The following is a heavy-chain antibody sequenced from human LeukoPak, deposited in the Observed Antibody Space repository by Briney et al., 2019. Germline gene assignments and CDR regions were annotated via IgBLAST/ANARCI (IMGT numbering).Heavy chain of an antibody. J-gene: IGHJ4*02. D-gene: IGHD3-3*01. CDR1: GYAFTSYG. CDR2: ISAYNGNT. Sequence: ASVKASCKASGYAFTSYGISWVRQAPGQGLEWMGWISAYNGNTNYAQKLQGRVTKTTDTSTSTAYMELRSLRSDDTAVYYCARDGPVFSEPPLDYWGQGTLVTVSS. V-gene: IGHV1-18*04. CDR3: ARDGPVFSEPPLDY.